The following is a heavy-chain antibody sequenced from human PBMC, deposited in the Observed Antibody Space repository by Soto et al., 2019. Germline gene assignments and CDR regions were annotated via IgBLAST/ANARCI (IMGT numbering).Heavy chain of an antibody. CDR3: AVKLTTVDYYYGMDV. CDR1: GFTFRSHA. V-gene: IGHV3-23*01. CDR2: IGVGSTA. Sequence: EVQLLESGGGLVQPGGSLRLSCAASGFTFRSHAMSWVRRAPGKGLEWVSAIGVGSTAYYADSVKGRFTISRDNSKNTLYLQMHTPGADDTAVYYCAVKLTTVDYYYGMDVWGQGTTVTVSS. J-gene: IGHJ6*02. D-gene: IGHD4-4*01.